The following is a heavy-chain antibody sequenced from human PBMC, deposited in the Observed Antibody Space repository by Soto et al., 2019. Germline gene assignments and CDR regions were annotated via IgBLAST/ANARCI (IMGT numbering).Heavy chain of an antibody. J-gene: IGHJ3*02. CDR1: GFSLSTSGMR. D-gene: IGHD3-22*01. V-gene: IGHV2-70*04. CDR2: IDWDDDK. Sequence: SGPTLVNPTQTLTLTCTFSGFSLSTSGMRVSWIRQPPGKALEWLARIDWDDDKFYITSLKTRLTISKDTSKNQVVLTMTNMDPVDTATYYCARILHDSSGWGAFDIWGQGTMVTVSS. CDR3: ARILHDSSGWGAFDI.